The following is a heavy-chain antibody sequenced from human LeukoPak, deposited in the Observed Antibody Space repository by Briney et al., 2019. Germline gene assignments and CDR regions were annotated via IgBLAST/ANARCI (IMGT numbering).Heavy chain of an antibody. Sequence: GGSLRLSCAASGFTFDDYATHWVRQAPGKGLEWVSGISRNSGSIGYADSVKGRFTISRDNAKNSLYLQMNSLRPEDMALYYCAKSAAAAGTMGFDYWGQGTLVTVSS. CDR1: GFTFDDYA. V-gene: IGHV3-9*03. D-gene: IGHD6-13*01. J-gene: IGHJ4*02. CDR3: AKSAAAAGTMGFDY. CDR2: ISRNSGSI.